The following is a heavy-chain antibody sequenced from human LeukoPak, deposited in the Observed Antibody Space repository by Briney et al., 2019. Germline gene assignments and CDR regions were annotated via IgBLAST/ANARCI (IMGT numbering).Heavy chain of an antibody. CDR1: GFTFSSYA. D-gene: IGHD3-10*01. CDR2: ISGSGCGT. J-gene: IGHJ4*02. V-gene: IGHV3-23*01. Sequence: GGSLRLSCAASGFTFSSYAMSWVRQAPGKGLEWVSAISGSGCGTYYANSVKGRFTIFRDNSRDTLYLQMNSLRAEDTALYFCAKTPDYYGSGSSSYIDCWGQGTLVSVFS. CDR3: AKTPDYYGSGSSSYIDC.